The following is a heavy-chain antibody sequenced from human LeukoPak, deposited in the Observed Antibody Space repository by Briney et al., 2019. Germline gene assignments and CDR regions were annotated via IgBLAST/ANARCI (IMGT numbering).Heavy chain of an antibody. CDR2: IYYSGST. Sequence: SETLSLTCTVSGGSIYSSSDYWGWIRQPPGKGLEWIGSIYYSGSTYYKPSLKSRVTISVDTSKNQFSLKLNSVTAADTAVYFCARVYFVLVSVAIRKGYYDMDVWGQGTTVTVSS. J-gene: IGHJ6*02. V-gene: IGHV4-39*01. D-gene: IGHD2-2*01. CDR1: GGSIYSSSDY. CDR3: ARVYFVLVSVAIRKGYYDMDV.